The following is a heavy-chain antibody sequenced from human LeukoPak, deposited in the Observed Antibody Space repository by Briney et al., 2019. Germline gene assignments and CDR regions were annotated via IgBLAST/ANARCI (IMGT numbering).Heavy chain of an antibody. CDR3: AGRLGSYYSLNY. CDR1: GFTFSSYW. CDR2: INSDGSGT. D-gene: IGHD3-10*01. V-gene: IGHV3-74*01. J-gene: IGHJ4*02. Sequence: GGSLRLSCAAAGFTFSSYWMHWVRQAPGKGLVWVSRINSDGSGTSYADSVKGRFTISRDNAKNTLYLQMNSLRAEDTAVYYCAGRLGSYYSLNYWGQGTLVTVSS.